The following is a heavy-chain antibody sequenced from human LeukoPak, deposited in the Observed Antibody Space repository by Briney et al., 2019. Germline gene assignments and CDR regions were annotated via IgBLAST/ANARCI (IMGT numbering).Heavy chain of an antibody. J-gene: IGHJ4*02. CDR2: IYYSGST. CDR1: GGSISSYY. D-gene: IGHD3-16*02. V-gene: IGHV4-59*12. CDR3: ARGQGDYVWGSYRYPQNFDY. Sequence: SETLSLTCTVSGGSISSYYWSWIRQPPGKGLEWIGYIYYSGSTNYNPSLKSRVTISVDTSKNQFSLKLSSVTAADTAVYYCARGQGDYVWGSYRYPQNFDYWGQGTLVTVSS.